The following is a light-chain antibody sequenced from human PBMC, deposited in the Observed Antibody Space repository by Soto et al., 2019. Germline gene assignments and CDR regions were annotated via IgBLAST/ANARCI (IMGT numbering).Light chain of an antibody. CDR2: DVS. Sequence: QSALTQPASVSGSPGQSITISCTEASSDVGDYNYVSWYQQHPGKAPKLMIYDVSYRPSGVSIRFSGSKSGSTASLTISGLQAEDGADYYCSSYTTTNAVLFGGGTQLTVL. CDR3: SSYTTTNAVL. J-gene: IGLJ2*01. CDR1: SSDVGDYNY. V-gene: IGLV2-14*03.